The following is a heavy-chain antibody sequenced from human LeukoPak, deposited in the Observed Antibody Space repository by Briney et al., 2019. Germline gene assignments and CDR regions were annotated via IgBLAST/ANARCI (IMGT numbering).Heavy chain of an antibody. CDR3: ARSLGRYSYGPGDS. CDR1: GGSISSSYYY. J-gene: IGHJ4*02. D-gene: IGHD5-12*01. CDR2: IYYSGST. Sequence: SETLSLTCTVSGGSISSSYYYRGWIRQPPGKGLEWIGSIYYSGSTYYNPSLKSRVTISVDTSKNQFSLKLSSVTAADTAVYYCARSLGRYSYGPGDSWGQGTLVTVSS. V-gene: IGHV4-39*07.